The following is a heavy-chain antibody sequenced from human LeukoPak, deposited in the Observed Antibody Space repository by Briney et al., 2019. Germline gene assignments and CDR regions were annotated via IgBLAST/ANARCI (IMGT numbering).Heavy chain of an antibody. CDR2: ISTSATTI. CDR3: AARSVASNPEAY. D-gene: IGHD5-24*01. J-gene: IGHJ4*02. V-gene: IGHV3-11*01. CDR1: GFTFSDYY. Sequence: GGSLRLSCAASGFTFSDYYMSWIRQAPRKGLEWVSYISTSATTIYFADSVKGRFTISRDDAKNSLYLQMNSLRAEDTAVYYCAARSVASNPEAYWGQGALVTVSS.